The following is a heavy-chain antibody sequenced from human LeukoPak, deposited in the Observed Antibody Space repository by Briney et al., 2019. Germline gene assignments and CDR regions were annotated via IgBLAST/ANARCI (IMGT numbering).Heavy chain of an antibody. CDR3: VRSLDY. J-gene: IGHJ4*02. V-gene: IGHV3-33*08. CDR2: IWYDGSNK. CDR1: GVTLSSYA. Sequence: GGSLRLSCAASGVTLSSYAMSWARQAPGKGLEWVAVIWYDGSNKYYADSVKGRFTISRDNSKNTLYLQMNSLRVEDTALYYCVRSLDYWGQGTLVTVSS.